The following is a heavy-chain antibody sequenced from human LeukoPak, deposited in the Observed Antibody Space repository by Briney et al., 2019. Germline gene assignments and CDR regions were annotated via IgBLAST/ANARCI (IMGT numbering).Heavy chain of an antibody. CDR2: ISSNGGST. CDR3: VNLFSDTVTTVDY. Sequence: GGSLRLSCSASGFTFSSYAMHWVRQAPGKELEYVSAISSNGGSTYYADSVKGRFTISRDNSKNTLYLQMSSLRAEDTAVYYCVNLFSDTVTTVDYWGQGTLVTVSS. V-gene: IGHV3-64D*06. CDR1: GFTFSSYA. D-gene: IGHD4-17*01. J-gene: IGHJ4*02.